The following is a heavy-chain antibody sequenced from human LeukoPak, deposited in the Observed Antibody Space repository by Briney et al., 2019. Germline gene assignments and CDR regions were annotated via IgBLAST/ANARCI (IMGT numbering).Heavy chain of an antibody. J-gene: IGHJ6*03. CDR2: IYYSGST. D-gene: IGHD5-18*01. V-gene: IGHV4-59*08. CDR3: ARAYSPIYYYYYYMDV. CDR1: GGSISSYY. Sequence: SETLSLTCAVSGGSISSYYWSWIRQPPGKGLDWIGYIYYSGSTNYNPSLKSRVTISVDTSKNQFSLKLSSVTAADTAVYYCARAYSPIYYYYYYMDVWGKGTTVTVSS.